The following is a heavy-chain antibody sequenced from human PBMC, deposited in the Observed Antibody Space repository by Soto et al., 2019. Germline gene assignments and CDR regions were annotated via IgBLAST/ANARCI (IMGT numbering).Heavy chain of an antibody. CDR3: ARGGRRDGYRKTPRRFDY. CDR2: INHSGST. Sequence: LSLTCAVYGGSFSGYYWSWIRQPPGKGLEWIGEINHSGSTNYNPSLKSRVTISVDTSKNQFSLKLSSVTAADTVVYYCARGGRRDGYRKTPRRFDYWGQGTLVTVSS. D-gene: IGHD5-12*01. CDR1: GGSFSGYY. J-gene: IGHJ4*02. V-gene: IGHV4-34*01.